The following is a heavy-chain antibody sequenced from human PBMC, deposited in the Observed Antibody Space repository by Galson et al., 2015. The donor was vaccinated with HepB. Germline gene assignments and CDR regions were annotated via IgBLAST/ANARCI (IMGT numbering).Heavy chain of an antibody. CDR3: AKDWGYSSVWYGAFDI. J-gene: IGHJ3*02. Sequence: SLRLSCAASTFIFSTYSMDWVRQAPGKGLEWVSYISSSSTTIYYADSVKGRFTISRDNAKNSLYLQMNSLRAEDTALYYCAKDWGYSSVWYGAFDIWGQGTMVTVSS. V-gene: IGHV3-48*04. D-gene: IGHD6-19*01. CDR2: ISSSSTTI. CDR1: TFIFSTYS.